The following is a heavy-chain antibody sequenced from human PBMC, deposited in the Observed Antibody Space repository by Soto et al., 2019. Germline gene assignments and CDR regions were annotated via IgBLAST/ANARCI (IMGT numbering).Heavy chain of an antibody. V-gene: IGHV3-23*01. CDR2: ISGSGGST. J-gene: IGHJ4*02. Sequence: PWWSLRLSCAASVFTLSSYAMSWVRQAPGKGLEWVSAISGSGGSTYYADSVKGRFTISRDNSKNTLYLQMNSLRAEDTAVYYCAKKYCSSTSCYSDYWGQGTLVTVSS. CDR3: AKKYCSSTSCYSDY. CDR1: VFTLSSYA. D-gene: IGHD2-2*01.